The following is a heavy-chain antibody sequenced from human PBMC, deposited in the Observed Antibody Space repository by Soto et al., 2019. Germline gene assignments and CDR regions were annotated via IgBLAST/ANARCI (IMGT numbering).Heavy chain of an antibody. J-gene: IGHJ4*02. V-gene: IGHV3-53*05. CDR3: AKVSGGYCSSTSCYGYFDY. Sequence: GGSLRLSCAASGFTVSSNYMSWVRQAPGKGLEWVSVIYSGGSTYYADSVKGRFTISRDNSKNTLYLQMNGLRAEDTAVYYCAKVSGGYCSSTSCYGYFDYWGQGTLVTVSS. CDR2: IYSGGST. D-gene: IGHD2-2*01. CDR1: GFTVSSNY.